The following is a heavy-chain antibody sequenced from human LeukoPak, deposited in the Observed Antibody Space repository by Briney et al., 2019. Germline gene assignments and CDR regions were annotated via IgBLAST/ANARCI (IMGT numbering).Heavy chain of an antibody. J-gene: IGHJ4*02. CDR3: AGAPYYYDSSGYSDD. V-gene: IGHV1-18*01. CDR1: GGTFSSYA. D-gene: IGHD3-22*01. CDR2: ISAYNGNT. Sequence: GASVKVSCKASGGTFSSYAISWVRQAAGQGLEWMGWISAYNGNTNYAQKLQGRVTMTTDTSTSTAYMELRSLRSDDTAVYYCAGAPYYYDSSGYSDDWGQGTLVTVSS.